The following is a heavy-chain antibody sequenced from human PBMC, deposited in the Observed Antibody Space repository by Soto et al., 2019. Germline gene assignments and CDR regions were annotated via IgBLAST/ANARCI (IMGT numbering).Heavy chain of an antibody. CDR1: GGSISSYY. D-gene: IGHD2-2*01. V-gene: IGHV4-59*01. CDR3: ARLNCSSTSCYYYYGMDV. Sequence: SETLSLTCTVSGGSISSYYWSWIRQPPGKGLEWIGYIYYSGSTNYNPSLKSRVTISVDTSKNQFSLKLSSVTAADTAVYYCARLNCSSTSCYYYYGMDVWGQGTTVTVSS. J-gene: IGHJ6*02. CDR2: IYYSGST.